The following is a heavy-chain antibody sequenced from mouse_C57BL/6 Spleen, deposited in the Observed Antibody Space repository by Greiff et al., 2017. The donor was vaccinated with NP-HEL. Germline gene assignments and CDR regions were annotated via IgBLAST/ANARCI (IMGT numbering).Heavy chain of an antibody. CDR1: GFTFTDYY. Sequence: EVKLVESGGGLVQPGGSLSLSCAASGFTFTDYYMSWVRQPPGKALEWLGFIRNKANGYTTEYSASVKGRFTISSDNSQSILYLQMNALRAEDSATYYCARLPSITTVGGWYFDVWGTGTTVTVSS. CDR3: ARLPSITTVGGWYFDV. CDR2: IRNKANGYTT. D-gene: IGHD1-1*01. V-gene: IGHV7-3*01. J-gene: IGHJ1*03.